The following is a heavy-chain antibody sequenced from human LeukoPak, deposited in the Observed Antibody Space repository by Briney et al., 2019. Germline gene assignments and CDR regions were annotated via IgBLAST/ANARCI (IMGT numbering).Heavy chain of an antibody. J-gene: IGHJ6*02. CDR2: INHSGST. Sequence: ASETLSLTCAVYGGSFSGYYWSWIRQPPGKGLEWIGEINHSGSTNYNPSLKSRVTISVDTSKNQFSLKLSSVTAADTAVYYCARARITMVRGAPPPYYYYGMDVWGQGTTVTVSS. V-gene: IGHV4-34*01. CDR3: ARARITMVRGAPPPYYYYGMDV. D-gene: IGHD3-10*01. CDR1: GGSFSGYY.